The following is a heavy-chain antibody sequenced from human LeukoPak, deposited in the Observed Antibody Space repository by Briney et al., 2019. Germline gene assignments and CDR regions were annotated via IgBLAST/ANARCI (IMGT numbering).Heavy chain of an antibody. CDR2: INDSGST. Sequence: SETLSLTCAVSGGSFSGYYWSWIRQPPGKGLEWIGEINDSGSTNYNPSLKSRVTISVDTSKNQFSLKLSSVTAADTAVYYCARAPIAGTTGTTRSSGRWFDPWGQGTLVTVSS. V-gene: IGHV4-34*01. CDR3: ARAPIAGTTGTTRSSGRWFDP. CDR1: GGSFSGYY. J-gene: IGHJ5*02. D-gene: IGHD1-1*01.